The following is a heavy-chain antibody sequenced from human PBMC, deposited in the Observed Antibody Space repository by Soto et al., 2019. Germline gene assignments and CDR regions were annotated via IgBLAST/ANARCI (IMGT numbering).Heavy chain of an antibody. CDR3: ATVAVAGSYYYGMDV. V-gene: IGHV5-51*01. CDR1: GYSFTSYW. J-gene: IGHJ6*02. CDR2: IYPGDSDT. Sequence: GESLKISCKGSGYSFTSYWIGWVRQMPGKGLEWMGIIYPGDSDTRYSPSFQGQVTISADKSISTAYLQWSSLKASDTAMYYCATVAVAGSYYYGMDVWGQGTTVTVSS. D-gene: IGHD6-19*01.